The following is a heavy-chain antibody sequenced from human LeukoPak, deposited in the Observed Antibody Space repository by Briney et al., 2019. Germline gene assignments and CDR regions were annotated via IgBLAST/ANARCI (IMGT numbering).Heavy chain of an antibody. CDR3: ARLITYGGRDY. D-gene: IGHD4-23*01. Sequence: NPGVSLRLSCGASGFGFSAAAMHWVRQAPGKGLKWVSYITSGGSDIAYADSVKGRFTISRDNANNTLFLQMSSLRVEDTAVYYCARLITYGGRDYWGQGTLVTVSS. CDR1: GFGFSAAA. V-gene: IGHV3-21*05. J-gene: IGHJ4*02. CDR2: ITSGGSDI.